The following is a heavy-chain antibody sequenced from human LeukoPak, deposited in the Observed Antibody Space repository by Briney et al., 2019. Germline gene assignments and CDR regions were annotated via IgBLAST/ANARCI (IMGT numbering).Heavy chain of an antibody. CDR3: ARAYAGGIFDS. CDR2: IKEDGSEN. Sequence: GGSLRLSCVASGFTFSDYWMSWVRQAPGKGLEWVANIKEDGSENYYVDSVRGRFTISRDNAKNSLYLQMNNLRAEDTAMYYCARAYAGGIFDSWGQGTLVTVSS. V-gene: IGHV3-7*04. J-gene: IGHJ4*02. CDR1: GFTFSDYW. D-gene: IGHD3-16*01.